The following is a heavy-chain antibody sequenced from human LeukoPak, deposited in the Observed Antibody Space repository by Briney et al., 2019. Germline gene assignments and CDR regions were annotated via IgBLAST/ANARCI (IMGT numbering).Heavy chain of an antibody. CDR1: GFTFSSYS. D-gene: IGHD6-6*01. CDR3: ARDARGLAARPFYFDY. CDR2: ISSSSSYI. V-gene: IGHV3-21*01. Sequence: GGSLRLSCAASGFTFSSYSMNWVRQAPGKGLEWVSSISSSSSYIYYADSVKGRFTISRDNAKNSLYLQMNSLRAEDTAVYYCARDARGLAARPFYFDYWGQGTLVTVSP. J-gene: IGHJ4*02.